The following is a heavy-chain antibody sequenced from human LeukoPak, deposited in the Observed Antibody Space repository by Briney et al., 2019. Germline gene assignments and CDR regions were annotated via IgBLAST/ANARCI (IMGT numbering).Heavy chain of an antibody. CDR3: ARNYGGNSVGPESWFDP. J-gene: IGHJ5*02. CDR1: GGSISSSNW. CDR2: IYHSGST. V-gene: IGHV4-4*02. Sequence: PSETLSLTCAVSGGSISSSNWWSWVRQPPGKGLGWIGEIYHSGSTNYNPSLKSRVTISVDKSKNQFSLKLSSVTAADTAVYYCARNYGGNSVGPESWFDPWGQGTLVTVSS. D-gene: IGHD4-23*01.